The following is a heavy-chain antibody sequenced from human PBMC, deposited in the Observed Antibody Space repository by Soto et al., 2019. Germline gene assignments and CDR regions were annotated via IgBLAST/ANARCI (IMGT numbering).Heavy chain of an antibody. CDR3: ARDPEPLVWGSPNDYDY. D-gene: IGHD3-16*01. CDR1: GFTFSSYS. CDR2: ISSSSSTI. Sequence: GGSLRLSCAASGFTFSSYSMNWVRQAPGKGLEWVSYISSSSSTIYYADSVKGRFTISRDNAKNSLYLQMNSLRDEDTAVYYCARDPEPLVWGSPNDYDYWGQGTLVTVSS. V-gene: IGHV3-48*02. J-gene: IGHJ4*02.